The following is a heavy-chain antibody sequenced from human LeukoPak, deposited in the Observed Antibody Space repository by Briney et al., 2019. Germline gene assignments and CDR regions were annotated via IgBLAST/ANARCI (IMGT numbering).Heavy chain of an antibody. J-gene: IGHJ6*03. V-gene: IGHV1-18*01. CDR2: ISAYNGNT. Sequence: ASVKVSCMASGYTFTSYGISWVRQAPGQGLEWMGWISAYNGNTNYAQKVQGRVTMTTDTSTSTAYMELRSLRSDDTAVYYCARYFDWAYYYYMDVWGKGTTVTVSS. D-gene: IGHD3-9*01. CDR1: GYTFTSYG. CDR3: ARYFDWAYYYYMDV.